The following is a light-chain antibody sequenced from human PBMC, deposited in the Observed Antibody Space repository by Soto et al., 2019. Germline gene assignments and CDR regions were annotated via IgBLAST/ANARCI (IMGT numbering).Light chain of an antibody. V-gene: IGKV3-20*01. CDR3: QQYGSSPLT. J-gene: IGKJ4*01. CDR1: QSVSSSY. Sequence: EIVLTQSPGTLSLSPGERATLSCRASQSVSSSYLAWYQQKPGQAPRLLNYGASRRATGIPDWFSGSGSGTDFTLTISRLEPEDFAVYYCQQYGSSPLTFGGGTKVEIK. CDR2: GAS.